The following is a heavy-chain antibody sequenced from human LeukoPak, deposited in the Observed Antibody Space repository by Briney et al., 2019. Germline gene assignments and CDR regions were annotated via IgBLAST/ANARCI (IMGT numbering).Heavy chain of an antibody. CDR1: GVSISSHY. CDR2: RYHNGNS. Sequence: SETLSLTCTVSGVSISSHYWSWLRQPPGKGLEWIGYRYHNGNSNYNPSLRSRVTVSIDMSKSQASLSLNSVTAADTAVYYCARMVFGIMTAYYHDSWGQGTLVTVSS. CDR3: ARMVFGIMTAYYHDS. J-gene: IGHJ4*02. D-gene: IGHD2-21*02. V-gene: IGHV4-59*11.